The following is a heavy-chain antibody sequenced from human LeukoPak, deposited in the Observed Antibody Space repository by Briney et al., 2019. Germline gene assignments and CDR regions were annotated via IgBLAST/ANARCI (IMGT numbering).Heavy chain of an antibody. J-gene: IGHJ5*02. CDR2: ISAYNGNT. CDR3: ARKWEGGQRHWFDP. V-gene: IGHV1-18*01. D-gene: IGHD1-26*01. CDR1: GYTFTSYG. Sequence: ASVTVSCKASGYTFTSYGISWVRQAPGQGLEWMGWISAYNGNTNYAQKLQGRVTMTTDTSTSTAYMELRSLRSDDTAVYYCARKWEGGQRHWFDPWGQGTLVTVSS.